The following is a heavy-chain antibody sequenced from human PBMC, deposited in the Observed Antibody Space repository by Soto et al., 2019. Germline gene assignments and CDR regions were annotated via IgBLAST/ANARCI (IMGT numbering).Heavy chain of an antibody. D-gene: IGHD3-3*01. Sequence: PSQTLSLTCAISGDSVSSNSAAWNWIRQSPSRDLEWLGRTYYRSKWYNDYAVSVKSQITINPDTSKNQFSLQLNSVTPEDTAVYFCSSDWGDGFWSGYSPYAFDIWGQGTMVTVSS. CDR1: GDSVSSNSAA. V-gene: IGHV6-1*01. CDR2: TYYRSKWYN. J-gene: IGHJ3*02. CDR3: SSDWGDGFWSGYSPYAFDI.